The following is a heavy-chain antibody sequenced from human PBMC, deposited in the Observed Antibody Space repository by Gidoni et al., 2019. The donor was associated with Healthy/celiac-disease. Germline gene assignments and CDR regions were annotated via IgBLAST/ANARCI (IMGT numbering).Heavy chain of an antibody. D-gene: IGHD5-18*01. V-gene: IGHV3-9*01. Sequence: EVQLVESGGGLVQPGRSLRLSCAASGFTFDAYAMHRVRRAPGKGLEVVSGMRWNSGSIGYADSVKGRFTISRDNAKNPLYLQMNSLRAEDTALYYCAKDASYGYVEGYGMDVWGQGTTVTVSS. CDR1: GFTFDAYA. J-gene: IGHJ6*02. CDR2: MRWNSGSI. CDR3: AKDASYGYVEGYGMDV.